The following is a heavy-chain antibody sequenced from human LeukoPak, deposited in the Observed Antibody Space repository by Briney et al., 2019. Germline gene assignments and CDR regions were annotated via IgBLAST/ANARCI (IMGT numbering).Heavy chain of an antibody. CDR3: ARGKSCSSTSCYGGYYYYGMDV. V-gene: IGHV4-38-2*02. Sequence: PSETLSLTCTVSGYSISSGYYWGWIRQPPGKGLEWIGSIYHSGSTYYNPSLKSRVTISVDRSKNQFSLKLSSVTAAGTAVYYCARGKSCSSTSCYGGYYYYGMDVWGQGTTVTVSS. J-gene: IGHJ6*02. D-gene: IGHD2-2*01. CDR1: GYSISSGYY. CDR2: IYHSGST.